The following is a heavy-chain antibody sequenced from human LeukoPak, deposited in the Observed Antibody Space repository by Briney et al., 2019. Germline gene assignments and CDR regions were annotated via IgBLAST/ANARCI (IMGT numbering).Heavy chain of an antibody. CDR3: ARIVVVTAIRDY. CDR2: INHSGST. CDR1: GGSFSGYY. J-gene: IGHJ4*02. D-gene: IGHD2-21*02. V-gene: IGHV4-34*01. Sequence: SETLSLTCAVYGGSFSGYYWSWIRQPPGKGLEWIGEINHSGSTNYNPSLKSRVTISVDTSKNQFSLKLSSVTAADTAVYYCARIVVVTAIRDYWGQGTLVTVSS.